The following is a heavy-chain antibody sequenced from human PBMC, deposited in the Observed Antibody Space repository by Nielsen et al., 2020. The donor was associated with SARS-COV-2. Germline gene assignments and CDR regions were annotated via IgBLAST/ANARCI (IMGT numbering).Heavy chain of an antibody. V-gene: IGHV3-33*01. CDR3: ARDNDFWSGYYLDY. J-gene: IGHJ4*02. CDR1: GFTFSSYG. D-gene: IGHD3-3*01. Sequence: GESLKISCAASGFTFSSYGMHWVRQAPGKGLEWVAVIWYDGSNKYYADSVKGRFTISRDNSKNTLYLQMNSLRAEDTAAYYCARDNDFWSGYYLDYWGQETLVTVSS. CDR2: IWYDGSNK.